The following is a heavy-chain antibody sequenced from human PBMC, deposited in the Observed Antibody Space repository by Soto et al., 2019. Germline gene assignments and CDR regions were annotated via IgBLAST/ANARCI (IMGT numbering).Heavy chain of an antibody. CDR3: ATYRYPGYSSAWS. D-gene: IGHD6-19*01. J-gene: IGHJ5*02. CDR1: GFTFSSYS. V-gene: IGHV3-48*02. Sequence: EVQLVESGGGLVQPGGSLRLSCAASGFTFSSYSMNWVRQAPGKGLEWVSYISDSSSSIYYADSVKGRFTISRDNAKKSQCLQMNRLRDEDTAVYYCATYRYPGYSSAWSWGQGTLVTVSS. CDR2: ISDSSSSI.